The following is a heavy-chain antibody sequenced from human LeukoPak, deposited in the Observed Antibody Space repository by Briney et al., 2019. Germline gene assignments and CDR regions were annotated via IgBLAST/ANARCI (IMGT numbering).Heavy chain of an antibody. D-gene: IGHD3/OR15-3a*01. CDR1: GFTFSNYS. J-gene: IGHJ4*02. CDR2: ISSRSSTL. Sequence: GGSLRLSCAASGFTFSNYSMNWVRQAPGKGLEWVSYISSRSSTLYYADSVKGRFTISRDNAENSLYLHMSSLRAEDTAVYYCATFGVPIFGLVRASGDYWGQGTLVTVSS. CDR3: ATFGVPIFGLVRASGDY. V-gene: IGHV3-48*01.